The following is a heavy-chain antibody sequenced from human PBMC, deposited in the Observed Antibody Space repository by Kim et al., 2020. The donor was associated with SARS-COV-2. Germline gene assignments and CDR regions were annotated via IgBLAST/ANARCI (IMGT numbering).Heavy chain of an antibody. D-gene: IGHD6-13*01. Sequence: SETLSLTCTVSGGSISSYYWSWIRQPPGKGLEWIGYIYYSGSTNYNPSLKSRVTISVDTSKNQFSLKLSSVTAADTAVYYCAREGAGIAAAGPYYYYYYGMDVWGQGTTVTVSS. V-gene: IGHV4-59*01. CDR1: GGSISSYY. J-gene: IGHJ6*02. CDR3: AREGAGIAAAGPYYYYYYGMDV. CDR2: IYYSGST.